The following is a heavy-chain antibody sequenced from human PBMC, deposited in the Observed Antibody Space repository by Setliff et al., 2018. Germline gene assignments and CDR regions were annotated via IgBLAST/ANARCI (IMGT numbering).Heavy chain of an antibody. Sequence: TLSLTCTVSGGSISSHYWSWIWQPPGKGLEWIGYIYYSGSTNYNPSLKSRVTISVDTSKNQFSLKLSSVTAADTAVYYCARGPVTTVTVWGQGTLVTV. V-gene: IGHV4-59*11. D-gene: IGHD4-17*01. CDR3: ARGPVTTVTV. J-gene: IGHJ4*02. CDR2: IYYSGST. CDR1: GGSISSHY.